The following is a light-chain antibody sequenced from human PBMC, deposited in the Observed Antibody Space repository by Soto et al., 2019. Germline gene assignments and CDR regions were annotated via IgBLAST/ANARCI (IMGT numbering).Light chain of an antibody. CDR3: QQRSSWPIT. CDR2: GAS. J-gene: IGKJ5*01. CDR1: QTVDSY. Sequence: IVLTQSPVSRSLSPGGRAPLARRASQTVDSYLVWYQQKPGQAPRLLIFGASNRATGIPARFSGSGSGTDFTLTINSLEPEDFALYYCQQRSSWPITFGQGTRLEIK. V-gene: IGKV3-11*01.